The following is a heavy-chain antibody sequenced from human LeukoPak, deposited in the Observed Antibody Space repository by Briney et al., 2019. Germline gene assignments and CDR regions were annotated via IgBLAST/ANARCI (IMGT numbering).Heavy chain of an antibody. Sequence: GGSLRLSCAASGFTFSSYAMSWVRQAPGKGLEWVSGISWNSGSIGYADSVKGRFTVTRDNAKNSLYLQMNSLRPEDTALYYCAKDKDGYASGWYGDWGQGTLVTVSS. D-gene: IGHD6-19*01. CDR2: ISWNSGSI. V-gene: IGHV3-9*01. CDR3: AKDKDGYASGWYGD. CDR1: GFTFSSYA. J-gene: IGHJ4*02.